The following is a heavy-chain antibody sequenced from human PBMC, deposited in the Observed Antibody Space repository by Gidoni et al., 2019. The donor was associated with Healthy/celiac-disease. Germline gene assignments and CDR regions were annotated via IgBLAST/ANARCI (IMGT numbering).Heavy chain of an antibody. D-gene: IGHD5-18*01. CDR1: GLPFSSYS. V-gene: IGHV3-48*02. CDR3: ARDLGIQLWFFYFDY. Sequence: EVQLVESGGGLVQPGGSLRTSCGASGLPFSSYSMNWVRQAPGKGLEWVSYISSSSSTIYYADSVKGRFTIYRDNAKNSLYLQMNSLRDEDTAVYYCARDLGIQLWFFYFDYWGQGTLVTVSS. J-gene: IGHJ4*02. CDR2: ISSSSSTI.